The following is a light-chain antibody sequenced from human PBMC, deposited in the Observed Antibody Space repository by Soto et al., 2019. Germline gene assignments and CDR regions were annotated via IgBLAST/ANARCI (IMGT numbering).Light chain of an antibody. J-gene: IGKJ2*01. V-gene: IGKV3-15*01. CDR2: DTS. Sequence: IVLTQSPATLSVSPGERATLSCRASQSVSSLLAWYQQKPRQAPRLLIYDTSTRATGIPARFSGSGSGTDFTLTISSLQSEDFATYYCQQSYRTPHTFGQGTKLETK. CDR3: QQSYRTPHT. CDR1: QSVSSL.